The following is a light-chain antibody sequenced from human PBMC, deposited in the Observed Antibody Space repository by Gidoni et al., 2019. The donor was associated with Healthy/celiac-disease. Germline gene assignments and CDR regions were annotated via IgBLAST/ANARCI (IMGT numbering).Light chain of an antibody. V-gene: IGKV2-28*01. J-gene: IGKJ4*01. Sequence: IVMTQSPLSLPVTPGEPASISCRSSQSLLHSNGYNYLVWYLQKPGQSPQLLIFLGSHRASGVPDGFSGSGSGTDFTLKISRVEAEDVGVYYCMQALQTPPTFGGGTKVEIK. CDR1: QSLLHSNGYNY. CDR2: LGS. CDR3: MQALQTPPT.